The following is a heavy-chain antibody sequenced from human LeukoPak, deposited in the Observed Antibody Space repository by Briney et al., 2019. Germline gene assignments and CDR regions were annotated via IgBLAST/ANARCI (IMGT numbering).Heavy chain of an antibody. D-gene: IGHD3-10*01. J-gene: IGHJ4*02. CDR2: ITSSGTNT. CDR3: VKAIGSGAYYRTDF. Sequence: GGSLRLSCAASGFTFSSCAMTWVRQAPGKGLEWVSGITSSGTNTYYADSVKGRVTISRDNSKNTLFLQMNILRAEDTAVYYCVKAIGSGAYYRTDFWGQGTLVSVAS. CDR1: GFTFSSCA. V-gene: IGHV3-23*01.